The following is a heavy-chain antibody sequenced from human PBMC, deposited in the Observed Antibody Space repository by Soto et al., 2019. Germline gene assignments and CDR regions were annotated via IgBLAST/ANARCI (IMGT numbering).Heavy chain of an antibody. D-gene: IGHD3-9*01. CDR2: IYWDDDK. Sequence: QITLKESGPTLVKPTQTLTLTCTFSGFSLSTSGVGVGWIRQPPGKALEWVTLIYWDDDKRYSPFLKSRITIMKDTSKSQVVLTMSNMDPVDTGTYYCARHIPSGYNDAFDIWGQGTMVTVSS. CDR3: ARHIPSGYNDAFDI. CDR1: GFSLSTSGVG. J-gene: IGHJ3*02. V-gene: IGHV2-5*02.